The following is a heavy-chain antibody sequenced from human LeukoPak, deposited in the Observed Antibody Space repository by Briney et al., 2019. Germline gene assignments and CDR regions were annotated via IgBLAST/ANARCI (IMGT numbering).Heavy chain of an antibody. V-gene: IGHV1-3*01. CDR1: GYTFTSYA. CDR3: ASTYCGSTSCYDWFDP. CDR2: INAGNGNT. Sequence: ASVKVSCKASGYTFTSYAMHWVRQAPGQRLEWMGWINAGNGNTKYSQKFQGRVTITRDTSASTAYMELSSLRSEDTAVYYCASTYCGSTSCYDWFDPWGQGTLVTVSS. D-gene: IGHD2-2*01. J-gene: IGHJ5*02.